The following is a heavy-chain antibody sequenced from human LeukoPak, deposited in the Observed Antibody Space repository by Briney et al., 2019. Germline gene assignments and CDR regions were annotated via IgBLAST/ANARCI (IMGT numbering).Heavy chain of an antibody. Sequence: NPSETLSLTCTVSGGSISSYYWSWIRQPPGKGLEWIGYIYYSGSTNYNPSLKSRVTISVDTSKNQFSLKLSSVTAADTAVYYCASASSDVDTAMVNAFDIWGQGTMVTVSS. D-gene: IGHD5-18*01. V-gene: IGHV4-59*01. CDR1: GGSISSYY. CDR3: ASASSDVDTAMVNAFDI. J-gene: IGHJ3*02. CDR2: IYYSGST.